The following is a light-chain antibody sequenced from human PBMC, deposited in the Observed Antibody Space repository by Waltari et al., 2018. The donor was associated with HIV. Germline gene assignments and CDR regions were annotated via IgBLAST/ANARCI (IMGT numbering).Light chain of an antibody. V-gene: IGLV1-44*01. CDR2: STN. J-gene: IGLJ2*01. CDR3: ATWDDTLNGVI. Sequence: QSVLTQPPSASGTPGQRVTISCSGGSSIIGSNSVHWYQQLPGTAPRLLLYSTNQVPSRVPDRFAGSKSVTAASLAISGLQSEDEADYYCATWDDTLNGVIFGGGTKLTVL. CDR1: SSIIGSNS.